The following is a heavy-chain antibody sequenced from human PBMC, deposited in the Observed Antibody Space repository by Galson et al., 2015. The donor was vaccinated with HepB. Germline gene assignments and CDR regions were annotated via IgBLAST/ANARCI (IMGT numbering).Heavy chain of an antibody. Sequence: SLRLSCAASGFTFSGSAIHWVRQASGKGPEWVGRIRSKANNYATSYVPSLKGRFTISRDDSKNMAFLHMKSLKTEDTAVYNCTRLGDSSGYSSRWGQGTLVTVSS. D-gene: IGHD2-2*03. CDR2: IRSKANNYAT. V-gene: IGHV3-73*01. CDR3: TRLGDSSGYSSR. J-gene: IGHJ4*02. CDR1: GFTFSGSA.